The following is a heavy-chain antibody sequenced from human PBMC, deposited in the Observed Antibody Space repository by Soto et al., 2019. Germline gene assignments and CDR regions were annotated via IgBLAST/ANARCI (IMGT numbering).Heavy chain of an antibody. D-gene: IGHD3-10*01. CDR3: ARTYKLEYYYVSGIYYNPLGRPRVAAYGMDV. Sequence: SETLSLTCAVYGGSFSGYYWSWIRQPPGKGLEWIGEINHSGSTNYNPSLKSRVTISVDTSKNQFSLKLSSVTAADTAVYYCARTYKLEYYYVSGIYYNPLGRPRVAAYGMDVWGQGTTVTVSS. CDR1: GGSFSGYY. J-gene: IGHJ6*02. CDR2: INHSGST. V-gene: IGHV4-34*01.